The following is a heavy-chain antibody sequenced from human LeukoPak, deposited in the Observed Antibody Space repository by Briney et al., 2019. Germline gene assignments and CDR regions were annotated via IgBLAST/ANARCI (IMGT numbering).Heavy chain of an antibody. V-gene: IGHV4-34*01. CDR1: GGSFSGYY. CDR2: INHSGST. CDR3: ARGLNYDILTDDY. D-gene: IGHD3-9*01. J-gene: IGHJ4*02. Sequence: SETLSLTCAVYGGSFSGYYWSWIRQPPGKGLEWIGEINHSGSTNYNPSLKSRVTISVDTSKNQFSLKLSSVTAADTAVYYCARGLNYDILTDDYWGQGTLVTVYS.